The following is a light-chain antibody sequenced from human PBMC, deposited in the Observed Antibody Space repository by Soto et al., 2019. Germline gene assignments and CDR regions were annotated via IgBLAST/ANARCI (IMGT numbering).Light chain of an antibody. Sequence: DIQMTQSPSSLSASVGDRVTITCRASQSISSSLNWYQQKPGKAPKLLIHAASSLQSGVPSRFSGSESGTDFTLTISSLQPEDFATYYCQQTYSSLYTFGQGPKLEIK. CDR2: AAS. CDR3: QQTYSSLYT. V-gene: IGKV1-39*01. J-gene: IGKJ2*01. CDR1: QSISSS.